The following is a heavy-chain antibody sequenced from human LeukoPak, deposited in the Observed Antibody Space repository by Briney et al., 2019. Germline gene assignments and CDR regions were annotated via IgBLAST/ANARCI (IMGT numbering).Heavy chain of an antibody. Sequence: PGGSLRLSCTASGFTFSNYWMSWVRQAPGKGLEWVANIKSDGSEMYYVDSVKGRFSISRDDAKNSLYLQMNSLRAEDTAVYYCVRDYDFWSGYFDYWGQRTLVTVSP. D-gene: IGHD3-3*01. CDR2: IKSDGSEM. CDR1: GFTFSNYW. J-gene: IGHJ4*02. CDR3: VRDYDFWSGYFDY. V-gene: IGHV3-7*05.